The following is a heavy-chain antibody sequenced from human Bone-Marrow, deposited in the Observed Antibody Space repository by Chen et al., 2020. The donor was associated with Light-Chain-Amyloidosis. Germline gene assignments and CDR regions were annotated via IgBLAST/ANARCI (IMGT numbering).Heavy chain of an antibody. J-gene: IGHJ5*02. D-gene: IGHD4-17*01. CDR3: ARDVTRDYGEGYRGWFDP. CDR2: VYYTGTT. CDR1: GDSINSRNHC. Sequence: QLQLQESGPGQVKALETLSLTCIVSGDSINSRNHCWGWIRQPPGKGLEWIGSVYYTGTTYYSPSLKSRVTMSIDMSKSQFTLQLTSVTAADTAFYYCARDVTRDYGEGYRGWFDPWGQGTQVIVST. V-gene: IGHV4-39*07.